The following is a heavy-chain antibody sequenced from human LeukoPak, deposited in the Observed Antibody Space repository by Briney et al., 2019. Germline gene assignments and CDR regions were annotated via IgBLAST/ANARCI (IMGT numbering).Heavy chain of an antibody. V-gene: IGHV3-53*04. Sequence: GGSLRLSCAASGFTVSSNYMSWVRQAPGKGLEWVSVIYSGGSTYYADSVKGRFTISRHNSKNTLYLQMNSLRPEDTAVHHCARDVATRPDYWGQGTLVTVSS. J-gene: IGHJ4*02. D-gene: IGHD6-6*01. CDR2: IYSGGST. CDR3: ARDVATRPDY. CDR1: GFTVSSNY.